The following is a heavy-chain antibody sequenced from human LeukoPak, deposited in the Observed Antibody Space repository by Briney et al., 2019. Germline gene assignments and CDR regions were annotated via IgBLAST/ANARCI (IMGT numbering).Heavy chain of an antibody. J-gene: IGHJ5*02. V-gene: IGHV4-31*03. CDR3: ARGWGVSAAELDWFDP. D-gene: IGHD2-2*01. Sequence: SETLSLTCTVSGGSIGSGGYYWSWIRQHPGKGLEWIGYIYYSGSTYYNPSLKSRVTISVDTSKNQFSLKLSSVTAADTAVYYCARGWGVSAAELDWFDPWGQGTLVTVSS. CDR1: GGSIGSGGYY. CDR2: IYYSGST.